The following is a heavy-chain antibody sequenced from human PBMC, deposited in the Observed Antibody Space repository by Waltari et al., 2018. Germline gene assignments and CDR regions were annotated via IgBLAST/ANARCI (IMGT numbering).Heavy chain of an antibody. Sequence: QVQLQESCTGLVKPSETLSLTCTVSGGSISSYYWSWIRQPPGKGLEWIGYIYYSGSTNYNPSLKSRVTISVDTSKNQFSLKLSSVTAADTAVYYCARRYGGNGVDAFDIWGQGTMVTVSS. CDR1: GGSISSYY. D-gene: IGHD4-17*01. J-gene: IGHJ3*02. V-gene: IGHV4-59*01. CDR2: IYYSGST. CDR3: ARRYGGNGVDAFDI.